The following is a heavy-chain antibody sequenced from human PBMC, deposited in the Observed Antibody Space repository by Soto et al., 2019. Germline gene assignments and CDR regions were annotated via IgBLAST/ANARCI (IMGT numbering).Heavy chain of an antibody. Sequence: QVQLVQSGAEVKKPGASVKVSCKASGYTFTGYQMHWVRQAPGQGLEWMGWFNPNSGGTNYAQKFQGRDTMTGDTSISTAYMELNSLTSDDTAVYYCARGRGIVSPGSWGQGTLVSVSS. V-gene: IGHV1-2*02. CDR2: FNPNSGGT. CDR1: GYTFTGYQ. CDR3: ARGRGIVSPGS. D-gene: IGHD2-21*01. J-gene: IGHJ4*02.